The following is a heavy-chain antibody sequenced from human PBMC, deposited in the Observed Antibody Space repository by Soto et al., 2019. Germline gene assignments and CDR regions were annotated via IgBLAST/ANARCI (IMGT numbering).Heavy chain of an antibody. V-gene: IGHV3-9*01. CDR3: AKGYYYDSSGYDAFDI. D-gene: IGHD3-22*01. Sequence: GGSLRLSCAASGFTFDDYAMHWVRQAPGKGLEWVSGISWNSGSIGYADSVKGRFTISRDNAKNSLYLQMNSLRAEDTALYYCAKGYYYDSSGYDAFDIWGQGTMVTVSS. CDR1: GFTFDDYA. CDR2: ISWNSGSI. J-gene: IGHJ3*02.